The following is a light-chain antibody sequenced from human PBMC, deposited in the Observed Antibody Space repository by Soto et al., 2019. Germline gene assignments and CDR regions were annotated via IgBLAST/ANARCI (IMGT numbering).Light chain of an antibody. Sequence: IQMTQSPSSLSASVGDRVTITCQASQDISKNLNWYQQKPGKVPKLLIYDASSLQTGVPSRFXGSGSATHFTFTISSLQPEDVATYYCQQYDNLLPITFGQGTRLEIK. J-gene: IGKJ5*01. CDR3: QQYDNLLPIT. V-gene: IGKV1-33*01. CDR1: QDISKN. CDR2: DAS.